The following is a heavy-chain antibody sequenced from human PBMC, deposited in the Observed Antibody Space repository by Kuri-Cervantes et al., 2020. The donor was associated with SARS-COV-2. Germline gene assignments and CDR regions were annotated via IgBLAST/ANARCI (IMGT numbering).Heavy chain of an antibody. J-gene: IGHJ6*03. CDR2: ISGSGGST. Sequence: GESLKISCAASGFTFSSYAMSWVRQAPGKGLEWVSAISGSGGSTYYADSVKGRFTISRGNSKNTLYLQMNSLRAEDTAVYYCAREVRTVGYYYYMDVWGKGTTVTVSS. D-gene: IGHD4-23*01. V-gene: IGHV3-23*01. CDR3: AREVRTVGYYYYMDV. CDR1: GFTFSSYA.